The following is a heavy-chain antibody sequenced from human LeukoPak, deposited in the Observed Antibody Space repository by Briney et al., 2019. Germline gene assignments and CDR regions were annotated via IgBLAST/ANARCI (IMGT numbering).Heavy chain of an antibody. V-gene: IGHV3-64D*09. Sequence: PGGSLRLSCSASGFTFSSYAMYWVRQAPRKGLEYVSGISSNGGSTNYADSAKGRFTISRDNSKNTLYLQMSSLRVEDTAVYYCVNGQGSDYWGQGTLVTVSS. CDR3: VNGQGSDY. J-gene: IGHJ4*02. CDR1: GFTFSSYA. CDR2: ISSNGGST.